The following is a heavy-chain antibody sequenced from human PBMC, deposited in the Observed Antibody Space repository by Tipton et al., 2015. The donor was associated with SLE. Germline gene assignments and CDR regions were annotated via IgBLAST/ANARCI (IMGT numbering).Heavy chain of an antibody. CDR1: GFTFSNAW. Sequence: SLRLSCAASGFTFSNAWMSWVRQAPGKGLEWVGRIKSKTDGGTTDYAAPVKGRFTISRDDSKTTLYLQMNSLKTEDTAVYYCTTDEPSYSSSFRAFDIWGQGTMVTVSS. CDR3: TTDEPSYSSSFRAFDI. D-gene: IGHD6-13*01. J-gene: IGHJ3*02. CDR2: IKSKTDGGTT. V-gene: IGHV3-15*01.